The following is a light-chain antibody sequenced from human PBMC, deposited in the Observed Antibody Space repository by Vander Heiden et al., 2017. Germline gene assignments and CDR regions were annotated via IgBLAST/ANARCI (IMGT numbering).Light chain of an antibody. Sequence: DIVMTQPPDSLAVSLAERATIDCKSSRSILYNSNNKNYLAGYQQQPGQHPKLLINWAATRGAGVADRRSGGGSGTDDILPKSSREAEDVVVDYCQKYYRRTQIFGQGTKLEIK. CDR3: QKYYRRTQI. J-gene: IGKJ2*01. CDR1: RSILYNSNNKNY. CDR2: WAA. V-gene: IGKV4-1*01.